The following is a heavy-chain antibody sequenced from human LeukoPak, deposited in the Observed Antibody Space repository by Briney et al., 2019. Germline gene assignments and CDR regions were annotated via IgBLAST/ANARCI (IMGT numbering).Heavy chain of an antibody. Sequence: GGSLRLSCAASGFTFSSYGMHWVRQAPGKGLEWVAVISYDGNNKQFADSVKGRFTISRDNSQSTVYLQMDSLRAEDTAVYYCAKDTYYYDRSGYYTFDSWGQGTLVTVSS. CDR1: GFTFSSYG. J-gene: IGHJ4*02. D-gene: IGHD3-22*01. CDR3: AKDTYYYDRSGYYTFDS. V-gene: IGHV3-30*18. CDR2: ISYDGNNK.